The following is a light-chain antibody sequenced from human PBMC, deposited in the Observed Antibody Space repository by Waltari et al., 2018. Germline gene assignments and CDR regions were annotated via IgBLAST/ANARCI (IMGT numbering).Light chain of an antibody. J-gene: IGKJ4*01. Sequence: VMTQSPDSLAVSLGERATINCKSSQSVSNYLAWYQQKPGQSPTLLIYDTSKRATGIPGRFSGSGYGTDFTLTINNLEAEDFALYYCQQGVILPLTFGGGTKLEIK. CDR2: DTS. V-gene: IGKV3-11*01. CDR1: QSVSNY. CDR3: QQGVILPLT.